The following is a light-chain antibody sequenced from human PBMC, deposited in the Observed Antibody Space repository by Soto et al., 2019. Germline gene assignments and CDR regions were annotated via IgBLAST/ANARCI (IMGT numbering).Light chain of an antibody. V-gene: IGKV1-5*03. Sequence: DIHITQSPSTLSSSLGDRVTITFRASQSISGLLAWYQQKPGKAPKLLIYKASGLEGGVPSRFSGSGSGTEFTLTINGLQPDDFATYYCQQYNTFWTFGQGTKVDI. J-gene: IGKJ1*01. CDR2: KAS. CDR1: QSISGL. CDR3: QQYNTFWT.